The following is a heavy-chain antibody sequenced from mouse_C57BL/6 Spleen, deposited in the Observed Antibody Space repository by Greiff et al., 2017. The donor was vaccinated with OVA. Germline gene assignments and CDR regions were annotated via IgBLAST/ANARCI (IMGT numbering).Heavy chain of an antibody. J-gene: IGHJ1*03. V-gene: IGHV10-1*01. D-gene: IGHD2-10*01. CDR2: IRSKSNNYAT. Sequence: EVQLVESGGGLVQPKGSLKLSCAASGFSFNTYAMNWVRQAPGKGLEWVARIRSKSNNYATYYADSVKDRFTISRDDSESMLYLQMNNLKTEDTAMYYCVRGFPYYGNYDWYFDVWGTGTTVTVSS. CDR1: GFSFNTYA. CDR3: VRGFPYYGNYDWYFDV.